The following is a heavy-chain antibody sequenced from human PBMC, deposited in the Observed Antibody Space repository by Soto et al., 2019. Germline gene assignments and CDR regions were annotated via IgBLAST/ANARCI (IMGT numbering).Heavy chain of an antibody. J-gene: IGHJ4*02. Sequence: EVQLVESGGGLVQLGGSLRLSCATSGFTLSSYWMSWVRQAPGKGLEWVANIKRDGSEKYYVDSVQGRFTISRDNAKNSRYLQMNSLSAEDTAVYYCARDCSGGICYGYYFDYWGQGTLVTVSS. D-gene: IGHD2-15*01. CDR1: GFTLSSYW. CDR2: IKRDGSEK. V-gene: IGHV3-7*01. CDR3: ARDCSGGICYGYYFDY.